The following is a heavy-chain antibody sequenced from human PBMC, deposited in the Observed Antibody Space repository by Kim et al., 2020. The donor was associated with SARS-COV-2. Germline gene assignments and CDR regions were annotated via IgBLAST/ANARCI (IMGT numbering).Heavy chain of an antibody. CDR3: ASYGGNSDFDY. D-gene: IGHD2-21*02. Sequence: SETLSLTCTVSGGSISSYYWSWIRQPPGKGLEWIGYIYYSGSTNYNPSLKSRVTISVDTSKNQFSLKLSSVTAADTAVYYCASYGGNSDFDYWGQGTLVTVSS. V-gene: IGHV4-59*13. J-gene: IGHJ4*02. CDR2: IYYSGST. CDR1: GGSISSYY.